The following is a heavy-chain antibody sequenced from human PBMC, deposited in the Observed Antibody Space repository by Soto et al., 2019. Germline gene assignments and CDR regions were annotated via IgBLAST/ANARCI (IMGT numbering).Heavy chain of an antibody. CDR3: ARGTLRDLGTFDY. V-gene: IGHV4-39*07. CDR1: GGSINSSSYY. CDR2: IYYSGST. D-gene: IGHD1-26*01. J-gene: IGHJ4*02. Sequence: SETLSLTCTVSGGSINSSSYYWGWIRQPPGKGLEWIGSIYYSGSTYYNPSLKSRVTISVDTSKNQFSLKLSSVTAADTAVYYCARGTLRDLGTFDYWGQGTLVTVSS.